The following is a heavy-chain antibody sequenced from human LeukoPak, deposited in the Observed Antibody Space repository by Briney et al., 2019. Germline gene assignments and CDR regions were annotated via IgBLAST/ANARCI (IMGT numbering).Heavy chain of an antibody. D-gene: IGHD3-10*01. CDR3: AKSVRGVNHGMAV. V-gene: IGHV3-23*01. Sequence: GGSLRLSCAASGFTFSSFAMSWVRQAPGKGPEWFSVISGSGGSTYFADSVKGRFTISRDNSKNTLYLQMNSLRAEDTAVYYCAKSVRGVNHGMAVWGQGTTVTVSS. CDR2: ISGSGGST. CDR1: GFTFSSFA. J-gene: IGHJ6*02.